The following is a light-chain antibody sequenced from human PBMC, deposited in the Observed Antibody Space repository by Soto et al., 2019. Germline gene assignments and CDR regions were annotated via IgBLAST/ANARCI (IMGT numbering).Light chain of an antibody. Sequence: DIQMTQSPSSLSASVGERVTITCQASQDISNYLNWYQQKPGKAPKLLIYDASNLETGVPSRFSGSGSGTDFTFTISSLQPEDIPTYYCQQYDNLPPFGQGTRLEIK. J-gene: IGKJ5*01. CDR1: QDISNY. CDR3: QQYDNLPP. CDR2: DAS. V-gene: IGKV1-33*01.